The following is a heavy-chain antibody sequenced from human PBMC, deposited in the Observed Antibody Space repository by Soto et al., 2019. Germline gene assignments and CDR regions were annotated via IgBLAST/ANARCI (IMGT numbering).Heavy chain of an antibody. J-gene: IGHJ3*02. CDR1: GGSISSGGYY. D-gene: IGHD2-2*03. Sequence: QVQLQESGPGLVKPSQTLSLTCTVSGGSISSGGYYWSWIRQHPGKGLEWIGYIYYSGSTSYNPSFKNRVTISVDTSKNQFSLKLSSVTAADTAVYYCARDGYCSSTSCYPVGAFDIWGQGTMVTVSS. CDR3: ARDGYCSSTSCYPVGAFDI. CDR2: IYYSGST. V-gene: IGHV4-31*03.